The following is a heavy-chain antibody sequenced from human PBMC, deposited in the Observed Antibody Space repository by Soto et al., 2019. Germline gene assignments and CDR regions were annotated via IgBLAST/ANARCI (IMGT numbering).Heavy chain of an antibody. CDR2: VYYRGRS. CDR1: GGSVTNSSYY. CDR3: VSKRTTVPTQAYFDY. V-gene: IGHV4-39*01. J-gene: IGHJ4*02. D-gene: IGHD4-4*01. Sequence: SETLSLTCTVSGGSVTNSSYYWGWIRQSPGKGLEWIGSVYYRGRSYSKSSVKSRVTISVDTSKNRFSLSLNSVTASDTAVYFCVSKRTTVPTQAYFDYWGPAALVTVSS.